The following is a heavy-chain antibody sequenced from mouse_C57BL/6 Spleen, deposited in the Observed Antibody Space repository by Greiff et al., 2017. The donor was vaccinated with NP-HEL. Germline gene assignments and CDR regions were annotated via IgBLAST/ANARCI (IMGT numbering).Heavy chain of an antibody. Sequence: VQLQQSGPELVKPGASVKISCKASGYAFSSSWMNWVKQRPGKGLEWIGRIYPGDGDTNYNGKFKGKATLTADKSSSTAYMQLSSLTSEDSAVYFCAGTGTKAMDYWGQGTSVTVSS. V-gene: IGHV1-82*01. D-gene: IGHD4-1*01. CDR3: AGTGTKAMDY. CDR2: IYPGDGDT. CDR1: GYAFSSSW. J-gene: IGHJ4*01.